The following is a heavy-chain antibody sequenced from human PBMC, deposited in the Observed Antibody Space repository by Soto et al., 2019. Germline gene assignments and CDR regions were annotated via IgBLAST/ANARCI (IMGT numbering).Heavy chain of an antibody. CDR2: IYYSGST. V-gene: IGHV4-59*08. Sequence: SETLSLTYTVSGGSISSYYWSWIRQPPGKGLEWIGYIYYSGSTNYNPSLKSRVTISVETSKNQFSLKLSSVTAADTAVYYCARLDPPRIQLWLPIDYYYMDVWGKGTTITVSS. D-gene: IGHD5-18*01. J-gene: IGHJ6*03. CDR3: ARLDPPRIQLWLPIDYYYMDV. CDR1: GGSISSYY.